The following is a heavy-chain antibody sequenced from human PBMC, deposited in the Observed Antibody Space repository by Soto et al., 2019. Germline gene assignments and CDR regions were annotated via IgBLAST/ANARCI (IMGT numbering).Heavy chain of an antibody. CDR1: GGTFSSYT. CDR2: IIPSIGLP. J-gene: IGHJ3*02. D-gene: IGHD2-2*02. CDR3: ARDYTLPAIIDEVGAFDI. V-gene: IGHV1-69*02. Sequence: QVQLVQSGAEVKKPGSSVKVSCKASGGTFSSYTFNWVRQAPGQGLEWMGRIIPSIGLPNYAQKFQGRVTITADKSTSTVYMDMSSLRSEDTAVYYCARDYTLPAIIDEVGAFDIWGQGTMVTVSS.